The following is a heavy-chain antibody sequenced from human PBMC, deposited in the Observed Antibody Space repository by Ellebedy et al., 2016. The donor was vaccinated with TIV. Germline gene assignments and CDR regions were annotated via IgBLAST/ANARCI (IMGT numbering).Heavy chain of an antibody. CDR3: ARDGRYCSGGSCYMLDY. CDR1: GLTFSSYS. V-gene: IGHV3-21*01. D-gene: IGHD2-15*01. Sequence: PGGSLRLSCAASGLTFSSYSMNWVRQAPGKGLEWVSSISSSSSYIYYADSVKGRFTISRDNAKNSLYLQMNSLRAEDTAVYYCARDGRYCSGGSCYMLDYWGQGTLVTVSS. CDR2: ISSSSSYI. J-gene: IGHJ4*02.